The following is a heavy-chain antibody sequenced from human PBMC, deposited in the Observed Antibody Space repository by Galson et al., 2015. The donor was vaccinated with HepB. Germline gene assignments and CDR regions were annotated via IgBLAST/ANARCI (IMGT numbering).Heavy chain of an antibody. Sequence: SLRLSCAASGFSVTSRSITWVRQAPGKGLEWVSIIYGDHTTYYADSVKGRFTISRDNSKNTLYLQMNSLRAEDTAVYYCARDPPEDYVWGSYPSYGMDVWGQGTTVTVSS. CDR1: GFSVTSRS. CDR3: ARDPPEDYVWGSYPSYGMDV. J-gene: IGHJ6*02. CDR2: IYGDHTT. D-gene: IGHD3-16*02. V-gene: IGHV3-53*05.